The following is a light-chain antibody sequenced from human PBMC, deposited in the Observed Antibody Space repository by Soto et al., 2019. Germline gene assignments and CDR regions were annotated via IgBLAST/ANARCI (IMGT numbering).Light chain of an antibody. V-gene: IGLV3-1*01. J-gene: IGLJ1*01. CDR2: QDS. CDR1: KLGDKY. CDR3: QAWDSTYV. Sequence: SSELTQPPSVSVSPGQTASITCSGDKLGDKYACWYQQKPGQSPVLVIYQDSKRPSGIPERFSGSNSGNTATLTISGTQAMDEADYYCQAWDSTYVFGTGTKLTVL.